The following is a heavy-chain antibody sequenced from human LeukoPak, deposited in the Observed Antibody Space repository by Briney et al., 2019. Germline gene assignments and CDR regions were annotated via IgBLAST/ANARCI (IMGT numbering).Heavy chain of an antibody. CDR3: SRESEIRKASSMVRGSCPDY. D-gene: IGHD3-10*01. V-gene: IGHV3-30*04. Sequence: PGRALRLSCAASGFTFSSYAMRWVRQAPGKGLEWVADISYDGGNKYYADSAKGRFTLSRDNSKSTLYLQMNNLRAQRTRVCFCSRESEIRKASSMVRGSCPDYWGQGTLVTVSS. CDR2: ISYDGGNK. J-gene: IGHJ4*02. CDR1: GFTFSSYA.